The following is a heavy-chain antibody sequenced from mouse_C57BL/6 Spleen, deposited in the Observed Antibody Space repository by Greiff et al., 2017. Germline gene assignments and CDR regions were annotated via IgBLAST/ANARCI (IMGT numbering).Heavy chain of an antibody. CDR3: ARWDGRDYAMDY. V-gene: IGHV1-63*01. J-gene: IGHJ4*01. CDR2: IYPGGGYT. D-gene: IGHD2-3*01. Sequence: VQLQQSGAELVRPGTSVKMSCKASGYTFTNYWIGWAKQRPGHGLEWIGDIYPGGGYTNYDEKFKGKATLTADKSSSTAYMQFSSLTSEDSAIYYCARWDGRDYAMDYWGQGTSVTVSS. CDR1: GYTFTNYW.